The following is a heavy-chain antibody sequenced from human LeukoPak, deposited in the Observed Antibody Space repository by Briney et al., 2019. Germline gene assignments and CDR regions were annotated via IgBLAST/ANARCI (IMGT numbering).Heavy chain of an antibody. D-gene: IGHD3-22*01. V-gene: IGHV3-30*04. CDR2: ISYDGSNK. Sequence: GGSLRLSCAASGFTFSSYAMHWVRQAPGKGLEWVAVISYDGSNKYYADSVKGRFTISRDNSKNTLCLQMNSLRAEDTAVYYCARDPDYYDSSGYVDYWGQGTLVTVSS. CDR1: GFTFSSYA. CDR3: ARDPDYYDSSGYVDY. J-gene: IGHJ4*02.